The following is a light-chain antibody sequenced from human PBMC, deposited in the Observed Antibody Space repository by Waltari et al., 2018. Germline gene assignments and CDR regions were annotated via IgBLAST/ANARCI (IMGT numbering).Light chain of an antibody. V-gene: IGLV7-43*01. CDR1: TGEVTSGHH. CDR2: STS. J-gene: IGLJ3*02. Sequence: QTVVTQAPSLTVSPGGTVTLTCASSTGEVTSGHHPNWLQPKPGQPPRLLIFSTSHKPSWTPARFSGSLLGGKAALTLSGVQPEDEADYYCLLFDGDARVFGGGTRLTVL. CDR3: LLFDGDARV.